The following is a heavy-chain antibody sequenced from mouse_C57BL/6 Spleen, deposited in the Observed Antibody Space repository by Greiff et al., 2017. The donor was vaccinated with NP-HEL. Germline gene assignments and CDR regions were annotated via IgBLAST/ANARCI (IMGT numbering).Heavy chain of an antibody. CDR3: ARNFITTGIYFDY. Sequence: VQLKESGGGLVKPGGSLKLSCAASGFTFSDYGMHWVRQAPEKGLEWVAYISSGSSTIYYADTVKGRFTISRDNAKNTLFLQMTSLRSEDTAMYYCARNFITTGIYFDYWGQGTTLTVSS. CDR1: GFTFSDYG. J-gene: IGHJ2*01. CDR2: ISSGSSTI. V-gene: IGHV5-17*01. D-gene: IGHD1-1*01.